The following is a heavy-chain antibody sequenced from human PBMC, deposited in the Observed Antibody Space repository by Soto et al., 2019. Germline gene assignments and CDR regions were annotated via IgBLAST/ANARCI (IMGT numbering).Heavy chain of an antibody. CDR2: INHSGST. V-gene: IGHV4-34*01. J-gene: IGHJ6*02. CDR3: ARVRGYSHYYYYGMDV. CDR1: GGSFSGYY. D-gene: IGHD5-18*01. Sequence: PSETLSLTCAVYGGSFSGYYWSWIRQPPGKGLEWIGEINHSGSTNYNPSLKSRVTISVDTSKNQFSLKLSSVTAADTAVYYCARVRGYSHYYYYGMDVWGQGTTVTVSS.